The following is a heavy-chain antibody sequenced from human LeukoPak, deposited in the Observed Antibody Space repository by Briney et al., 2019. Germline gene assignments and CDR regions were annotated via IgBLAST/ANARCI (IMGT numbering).Heavy chain of an antibody. CDR3: AKICGYDYALFDY. D-gene: IGHD5-12*01. J-gene: IGHJ4*02. V-gene: IGHV3-23*01. CDR1: GFTFSSYA. Sequence: GGALRLSCAASGFTFSSYAMSWVRQAPGKGLEWVSAISGSGGSTYYADSVKGRFTISRDNSKNTLYLQMNSLRAEDTAVYYCAKICGYDYALFDYWGQGTLVTVSS. CDR2: ISGSGGST.